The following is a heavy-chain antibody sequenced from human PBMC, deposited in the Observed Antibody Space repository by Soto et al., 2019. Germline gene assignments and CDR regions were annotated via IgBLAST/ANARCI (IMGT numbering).Heavy chain of an antibody. CDR1: GDSLTRCW. V-gene: IGHV5-10-1*01. CDR2: IDPSDSYI. D-gene: IGHD4-4*01. CDR3: AGHDFSVSDFEY. Sequence: PGPAWRIPRGGSGDSLTRCWISGWRHMPGTGLEWMGRIDPSDSYINYSPAFQGHVIISVDRSISNAYLQWNSLKASDTAMYGCAGHDFSVSDFEYLGQAALITVSS. J-gene: IGHJ4*02.